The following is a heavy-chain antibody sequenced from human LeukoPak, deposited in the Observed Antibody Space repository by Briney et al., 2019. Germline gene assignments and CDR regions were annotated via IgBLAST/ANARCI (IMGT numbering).Heavy chain of an antibody. D-gene: IGHD3-22*01. V-gene: IGHV3-23*01. J-gene: IGHJ4*02. CDR2: LSGSGVST. Sequence: SLRLSCAGSGFTFSSYAMNWVRKAPGKGLEWGSGLSGSGVSTNHADSVRGRFTISRDNSKNTLYLQMNSLRAEDTAVYYCAKNGILYYYDSSAYYFDYWGQGTLVTVSS. CDR3: AKNGILYYYDSSAYYFDY. CDR1: GFTFSSYA.